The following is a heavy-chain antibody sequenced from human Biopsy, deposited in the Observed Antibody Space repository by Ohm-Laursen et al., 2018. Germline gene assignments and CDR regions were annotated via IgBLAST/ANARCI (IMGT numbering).Heavy chain of an antibody. CDR3: ARGPTIVNACEGFDS. D-gene: IGHD3-22*01. J-gene: IGHJ4*02. V-gene: IGHV1-69*04. Sequence: GASVKVSCKASGGNFSSYAITWVRQAPGQGLEWMGRIIPILGMSNHAQKFQGRVTITADRSTGTAYMELSSLTSEDTAVYYCARGPTIVNACEGFDSWGQGTLVTVSS. CDR2: IIPILGMS. CDR1: GGNFSSYA.